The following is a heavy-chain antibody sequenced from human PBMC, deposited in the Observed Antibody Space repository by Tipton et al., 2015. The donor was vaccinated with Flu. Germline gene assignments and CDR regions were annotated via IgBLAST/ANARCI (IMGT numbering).Heavy chain of an antibody. D-gene: IGHD4-11*01. Sequence: TLSLTCSISDYSIRNNYYWGWIRQPPGKGLEWIGSIFHSGITHYNPSLKSRVTISLDTAKNQFSLKLSSVTAADTAVYYCARRDYSHSAYGMDVWGQGTTVTVSS. CDR1: DYSIRNNYY. CDR2: IFHSGIT. V-gene: IGHV4-38-2*01. CDR3: ARRDYSHSAYGMDV. J-gene: IGHJ6*02.